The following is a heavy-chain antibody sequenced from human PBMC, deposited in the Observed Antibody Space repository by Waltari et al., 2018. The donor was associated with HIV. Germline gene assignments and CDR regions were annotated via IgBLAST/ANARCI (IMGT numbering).Heavy chain of an antibody. D-gene: IGHD5-18*01. J-gene: IGHJ4*02. V-gene: IGHV3-30*01. CDR3: TRGGYTYGFVPDY. CDR1: GFIFSHYA. CDR2: ISYDGNDK. Sequence: VQLVESGGGVVQPGRSLRLSCAASGFIFSHYAMHWVRQVPGKGLEWVAFISYDGNDKRSADSVKGRFTISRDNSKNTVYLQMNNLRAEDTAVYYCTRGGYTYGFVPDYWGQGTLVTVSS.